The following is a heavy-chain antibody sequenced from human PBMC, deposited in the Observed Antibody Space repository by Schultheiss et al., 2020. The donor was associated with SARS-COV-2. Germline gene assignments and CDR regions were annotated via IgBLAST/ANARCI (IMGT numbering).Heavy chain of an antibody. V-gene: IGHV3-23*01. CDR1: GFTFSSYA. CDR3: ARDPSLLWFGESLDY. J-gene: IGHJ4*02. CDR2: ISGSGGST. Sequence: GGSLRLSCAASGFTFSSYAMSWVRQAPGKGLEWVSAISGSGGSTYYADSVKGRFTISRDNAKISLYLQMNSLRAEDTAVYYCARDPSLLWFGESLDYWGQGTLVTVSS. D-gene: IGHD3-10*01.